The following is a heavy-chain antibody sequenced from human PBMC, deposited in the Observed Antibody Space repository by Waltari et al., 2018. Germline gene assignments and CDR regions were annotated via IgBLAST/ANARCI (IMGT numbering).Heavy chain of an antibody. CDR3: ARGGGGTDAFDI. D-gene: IGHD3-10*01. CDR1: GCSISSNY. J-gene: IGHJ3*02. CDR2: IYYSGST. Sequence: QVQLQESGPGLVKPSETLSLNCTVSGCSISSNYWSWIRQPPGKGLEWIGYIYYSGSTNYNPSRKSRVTLSINTSKNQFSLKLTSVTAADTAVYYCARGGGGTDAFDIWGQGTMVTVSS. V-gene: IGHV4-59*01.